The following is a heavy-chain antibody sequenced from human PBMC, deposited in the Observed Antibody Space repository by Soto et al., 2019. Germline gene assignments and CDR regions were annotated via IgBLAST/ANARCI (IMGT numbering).Heavy chain of an antibody. CDR2: IYSDNNT. J-gene: IGHJ6*02. V-gene: IGHV3-53*02. CDR3: ARHPSAMGV. CDR1: GFTVSSDS. Sequence: EVQLVETGGDLIQPGGSLRLSCAASGFTVSSDSMTWVRQAPGKGLEWISIIYSDNNTDYADSVKGRFSISRDTCKNIWYLQTNSLRAEDTAEYYCARHPSAMGVWGQGTTVTVSS.